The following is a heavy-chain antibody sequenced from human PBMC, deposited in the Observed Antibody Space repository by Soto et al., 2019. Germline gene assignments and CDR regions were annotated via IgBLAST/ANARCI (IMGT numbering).Heavy chain of an antibody. D-gene: IGHD6-19*01. CDR3: ARDSLTLEYSSGCFANWFDP. CDR1: VGSISSYY. CDR2: IYTSGST. Sequence: AETLSLTCTVSVGSISSYYWSWIRQPAGKGLEWIGRIYTSGSTNYNPSLKSRVTMSVDTSKNQLSLKLSSVTAADTAVYYCARDSLTLEYSSGCFANWFDPWGQGTLVPVSS. V-gene: IGHV4-4*07. J-gene: IGHJ5*02.